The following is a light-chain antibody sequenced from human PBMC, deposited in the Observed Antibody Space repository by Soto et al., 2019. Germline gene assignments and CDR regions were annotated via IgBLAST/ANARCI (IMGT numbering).Light chain of an antibody. CDR2: GAS. CDR3: QQYTNWPPNT. V-gene: IGKV3D-15*01. Sequence: EIVLTQSPGTLSLSPGERATLSCRASQSVSSRLAWYQQRPGQAPRLLISGASSRATGIPARFSGRGSGTEFTLTISSLQSEDFAVYYCQQYTNWPPNTFGQGTRLEIK. J-gene: IGKJ5*01. CDR1: QSVSSR.